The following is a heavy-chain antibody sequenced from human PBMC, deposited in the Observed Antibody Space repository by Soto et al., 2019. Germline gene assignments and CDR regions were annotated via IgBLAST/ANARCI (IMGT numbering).Heavy chain of an antibody. J-gene: IGHJ3*02. D-gene: IGHD3-22*01. CDR2: INPRGGGT. Sequence: QVQLVQSGAEVRKPGASVKVSCKTSGYIFTDHYIQWVRQAPGQGLEWMGMINPRGGGTTYTERFQGRVAMTRDTSTSTVYMELSSLTPEETAVYYCGRDSGDYHDESNRPYNAFDKLGQGTLVTVSS. V-gene: IGHV1-46*03. CDR3: GRDSGDYHDESNRPYNAFDK. CDR1: GYIFTDHY.